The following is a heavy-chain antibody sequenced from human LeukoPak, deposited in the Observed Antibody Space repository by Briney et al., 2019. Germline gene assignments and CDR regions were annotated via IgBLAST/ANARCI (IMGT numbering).Heavy chain of an antibody. Sequence: GGSLRLSCAASGFTFSTYWMSWVRQAPGKGLEWVANINQDGSEKYYVDSVKGRFTISRDNAKNSLYLQMNSLRAEDTAVYYCARVVYYYDSSGLTPWGQGTLVTVSS. CDR3: ARVVYYYDSSGLTP. CDR1: GFTFSTYW. D-gene: IGHD3-22*01. V-gene: IGHV3-7*01. CDR2: INQDGSEK. J-gene: IGHJ5*02.